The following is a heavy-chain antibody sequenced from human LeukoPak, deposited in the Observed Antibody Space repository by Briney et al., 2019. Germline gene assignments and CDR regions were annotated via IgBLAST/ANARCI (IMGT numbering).Heavy chain of an antibody. D-gene: IGHD3-22*01. V-gene: IGHV4-39*07. CDR3: AREYGSRYDSSGYLDY. Sequence: SETLSLTCTVSGGSISSSSYYWGWIRQPPGKGLEWIGSIYYSGSTYYNPSLKSRVTISVDTSKNQFSLKLSSVTAADTAVYYCAREYGSRYDSSGYLDYWGQGTLVTVSS. J-gene: IGHJ4*02. CDR1: GGSISSSSYY. CDR2: IYYSGST.